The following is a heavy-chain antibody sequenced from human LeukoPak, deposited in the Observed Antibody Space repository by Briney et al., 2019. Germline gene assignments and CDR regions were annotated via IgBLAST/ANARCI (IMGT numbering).Heavy chain of an antibody. D-gene: IGHD2-2*01. CDR1: GFTFSSYW. Sequence: TGGSLRLSCAASGFTFSSYWMHWVRQAPGKGLVWVSRINSDGSSTSYADSVKGRFTISRDNSKNTLYLQMNSLRAEDTAVYYCARGSLVMGPAALDYWGQGTLVTVSS. V-gene: IGHV3-74*01. J-gene: IGHJ4*02. CDR3: ARGSLVMGPAALDY. CDR2: INSDGSST.